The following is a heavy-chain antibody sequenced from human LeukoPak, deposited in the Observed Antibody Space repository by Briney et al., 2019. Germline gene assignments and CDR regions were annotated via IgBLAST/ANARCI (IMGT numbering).Heavy chain of an antibody. CDR1: GFTFSSYS. CDR2: ISSSSSYI. V-gene: IGHV3-21*01. J-gene: IGHJ4*02. Sequence: GGSLRLSCAASGFTFSSYSMNWVRQAPGKGLEWVPSISSSSSYIYYADSVKGRFTISRDNAKNSLYLQMNSLRAEDTAVYYCASRPLYSSSDYFDYWGQGTLVTVSS. D-gene: IGHD6-6*01. CDR3: ASRPLYSSSDYFDY.